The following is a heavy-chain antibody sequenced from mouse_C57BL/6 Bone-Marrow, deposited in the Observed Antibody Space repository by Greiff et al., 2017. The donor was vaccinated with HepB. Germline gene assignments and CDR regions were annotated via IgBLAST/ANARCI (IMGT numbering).Heavy chain of an antibody. Sequence: VQLQQPGAELVKPGASVKLSCKASGYTFTSYWMQWVKQRPGQGLEWIGEIDPSDSYTNYNQKFKGKATLTVDTSSSTAYMQLSSLTSEDSAVYYCARTGTVYDWGQGTTLTVSS. CDR3: ARTGTVYD. D-gene: IGHD4-1*01. CDR2: IDPSDSYT. CDR1: GYTFTSYW. J-gene: IGHJ2*01. V-gene: IGHV1-50*01.